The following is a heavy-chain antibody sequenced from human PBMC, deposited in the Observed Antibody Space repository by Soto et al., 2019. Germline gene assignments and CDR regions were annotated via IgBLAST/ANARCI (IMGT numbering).Heavy chain of an antibody. CDR2: ITGGSGST. CDR3: AKGRLTDGDTPFDS. Sequence: EVQLLESGGGLVQPGGSLRLSCAASGFTLSNYAMSWVRQAPGKGLGWVSIITGGSGSTYYADSVKGRFIISRDNSKNTLYLQMTSLRANDTAVYYCAKGRLTDGDTPFDSSGQGALVTVSS. J-gene: IGHJ4*02. V-gene: IGHV3-23*01. CDR1: GFTLSNYA. D-gene: IGHD3-9*01.